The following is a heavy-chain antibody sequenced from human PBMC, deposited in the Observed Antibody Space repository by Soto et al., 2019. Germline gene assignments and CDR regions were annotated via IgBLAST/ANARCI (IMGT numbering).Heavy chain of an antibody. D-gene: IGHD4-4*01. CDR2: ISGYNGNT. Sequence: QVQLVQSGTEVKKPGASVKVSCKASGYTFRSYGISWVRQAPGQGPEWMGWISGYNGNTHYPQKFQVKVTMTTDTATSTAYMELRSLRSDDTAVYYCAKADSNYAGRFSYYYMDVWGNGTLVTVSS. CDR3: AKADSNYAGRFSYYYMDV. V-gene: IGHV1-18*01. CDR1: GYTFRSYG. J-gene: IGHJ6*03.